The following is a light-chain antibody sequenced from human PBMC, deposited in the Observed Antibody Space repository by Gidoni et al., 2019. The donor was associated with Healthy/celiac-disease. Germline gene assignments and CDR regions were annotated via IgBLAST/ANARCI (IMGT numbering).Light chain of an antibody. CDR2: KAS. CDR1: QSISSW. Sequence: DIQMTQSPSTLPASVGDRVTITCRASQSISSWLAWYQQKPGKAPKLLIYKASSLESGVPSRFSGSGSGTEFTLTISSLQPDDFATYYCQQYNSYPWTFXQXTKVEIK. J-gene: IGKJ1*01. CDR3: QQYNSYPWT. V-gene: IGKV1-5*03.